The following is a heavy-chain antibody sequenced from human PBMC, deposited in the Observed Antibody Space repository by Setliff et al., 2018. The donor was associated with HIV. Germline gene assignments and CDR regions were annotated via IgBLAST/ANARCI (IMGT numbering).Heavy chain of an antibody. CDR2: ITGNGTTI. V-gene: IGHV3-48*03. Sequence: PGGSLRLSCAASGFTFSSYEMNWVRQSPGKGLEWVSYITGNGTTIYYADSVKGRFTISRDNAKNSLYLQMNSLRAEDTAVYYCARDGGYSSGWARHAFDIWGQGTMVTVSS. CDR3: ARDGGYSSGWARHAFDI. J-gene: IGHJ3*02. D-gene: IGHD6-19*01. CDR1: GFTFSSYE.